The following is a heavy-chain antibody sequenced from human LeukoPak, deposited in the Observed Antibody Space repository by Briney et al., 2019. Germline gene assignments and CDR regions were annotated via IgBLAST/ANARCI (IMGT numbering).Heavy chain of an antibody. V-gene: IGHV1-69*04. CDR1: GGTFSSYA. CDR2: IIPILGIA. Sequence: SVKVSCKASGGTFSSYAISWVRQAPGQGLEWMGRIIPILGIANYAQKFQGRVTTTADKSTGTAYMELSSLRSEDTAVYYCAEQGDYCSSTSCYLNWFDPWGQGTLVTVSS. J-gene: IGHJ5*02. D-gene: IGHD2-2*01. CDR3: AEQGDYCSSTSCYLNWFDP.